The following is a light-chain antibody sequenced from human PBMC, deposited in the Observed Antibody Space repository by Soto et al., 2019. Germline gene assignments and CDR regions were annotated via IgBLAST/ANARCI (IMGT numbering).Light chain of an antibody. CDR1: QGINSW. V-gene: IGKV1-12*01. CDR3: QQANSFPYT. Sequence: DLQMTQSPSSVSASVGDRVTISCRASQGINSWLAWYQQKPGRAPKLLIYVASRLQSGVPSRFSGSGSGTDFTLTITNLEPEDSATYYCQQANSFPYTFGQGTRLEIK. J-gene: IGKJ2*01. CDR2: VAS.